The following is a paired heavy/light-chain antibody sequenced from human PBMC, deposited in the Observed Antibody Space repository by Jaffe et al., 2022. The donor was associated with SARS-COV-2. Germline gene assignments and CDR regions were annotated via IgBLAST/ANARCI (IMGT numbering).Light chain of an antibody. V-gene: IGKV3-20*01. CDR3: LQYGGSFYT. CDR1: QSLNSGF. J-gene: IGKJ2*01. Sequence: EIVLTQSPGTLSLSPGERATLSCRASQSLNSGFLAWYQHKPGLAPRILIYGATSRASGIADRFSGSGFGTDFTLTISRLEPEDSAVYYCLQYGGSFYTFGQGTKLEIK. CDR2: GAT.
Heavy chain of an antibody. CDR1: GFTLTNYA. CDR3: VRSRSNWLAHFDY. CDR2: ISGSGDST. Sequence: EVQLVNSGGGLVQPGGSLRLSCAASGFTLTNYAMNWVRQAPGKGLQWVSSISGSGDSTYYADFVKGRFTVSRDNSRNTLYLQMNSLKVEDTAIYSCVRSRSNWLAHFDYWGQGTLVTVSS. J-gene: IGHJ4*02. D-gene: IGHD1-1*01. V-gene: IGHV3-23*04.